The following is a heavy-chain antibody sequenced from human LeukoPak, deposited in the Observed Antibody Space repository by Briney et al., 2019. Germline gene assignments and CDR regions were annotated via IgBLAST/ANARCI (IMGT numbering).Heavy chain of an antibody. CDR3: AREGGSSYGYAYH. Sequence: AASLTVSCKASGYTFTSYYMHWVRQAPGQGLEWMGWINPHSGGTNYAHKFQGRVTMPRDTSISTAYMELSSLRSDDTAVYYCAREGGSSYGYAYHWGQGTLVTVSS. CDR2: INPHSGGT. CDR1: GYTFTSYY. V-gene: IGHV1-2*07. J-gene: IGHJ5*02. D-gene: IGHD5-18*01.